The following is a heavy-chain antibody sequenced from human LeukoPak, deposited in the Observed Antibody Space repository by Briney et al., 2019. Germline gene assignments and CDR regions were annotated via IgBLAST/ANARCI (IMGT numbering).Heavy chain of an antibody. Sequence: PGGSLRLSCAGSGCTFSSYAMSWVRQAPGKGLEWVSVISSTGGSTFYADSVKGRFTISRDNSKSTMFLQMNSLRAEDTAVYYCAQSEGYYYDSWGQGTLVTVSS. CDR3: AQSEGYYYDS. CDR2: ISSTGGST. CDR1: GCTFSSYA. D-gene: IGHD6-13*01. V-gene: IGHV3-23*01. J-gene: IGHJ4*02.